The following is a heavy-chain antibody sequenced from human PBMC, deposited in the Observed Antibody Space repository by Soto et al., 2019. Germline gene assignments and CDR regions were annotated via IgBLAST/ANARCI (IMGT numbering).Heavy chain of an antibody. D-gene: IGHD5-18*01. CDR1: GFTFSTYA. CDR3: AKLTTEYSYGNVLFDY. CDR2: ISGSGDST. Sequence: PGGSLRLSCAASGFTFSTYAMSWVRQAPGKGLEWVSLISGSGDSTYYADSVKGRFSISRDNSKKTLFLQMNSLRAEDTAIYYCAKLTTEYSYGNVLFDYWGQGTLVTVSS. V-gene: IGHV3-23*01. J-gene: IGHJ4*02.